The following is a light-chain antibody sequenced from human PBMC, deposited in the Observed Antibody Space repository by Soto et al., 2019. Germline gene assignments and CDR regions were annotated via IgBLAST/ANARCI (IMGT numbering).Light chain of an antibody. J-gene: IGKJ4*01. Sequence: EIVLTQSPATLSLSPGERATLSCRASQSVSSYVAWYQQKPGQAPRLLIYDASNRATGIPARFSGSGSGTDFTLTISSLEPEDFAVYYCQQRSKKLTFGGGTKVEIK. CDR1: QSVSSY. V-gene: IGKV3-11*01. CDR2: DAS. CDR3: QQRSKKLT.